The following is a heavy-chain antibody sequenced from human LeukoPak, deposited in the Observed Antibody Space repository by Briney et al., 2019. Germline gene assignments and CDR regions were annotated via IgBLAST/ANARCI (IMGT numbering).Heavy chain of an antibody. J-gene: IGHJ6*02. CDR3: ARWGRPAWMVRGVKRGYYGMDV. Sequence: SSETLSLTCAVYGGSFSGYYWSWIRQPPGKGLEWIGEINHSGSTNYNPSLKSRVTISVDTSKNQFSLKVSSVTAADTAVYYCARWGRPAWMVRGVKRGYYGMDVWGQGTTVTVSS. CDR2: INHSGST. CDR1: GGSFSGYY. D-gene: IGHD3-10*01. V-gene: IGHV4-34*01.